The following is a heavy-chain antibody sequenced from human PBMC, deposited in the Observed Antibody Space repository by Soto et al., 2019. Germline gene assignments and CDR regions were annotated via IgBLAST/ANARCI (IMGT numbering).Heavy chain of an antibody. Sequence: ASETLSLTCAVSGYSISSGYFWGWIRQPPGKGLEWIGSVYFTGRANYNPSLKSRVTISADTSKNQFSLKLRSVTAADTAVYYCARRVIDPVGAIDYWGQGALVTVSS. CDR3: ARRVIDPVGAIDY. CDR2: VYFTGRA. J-gene: IGHJ4*02. D-gene: IGHD1-26*01. CDR1: GYSISSGYF. V-gene: IGHV4-38-2*01.